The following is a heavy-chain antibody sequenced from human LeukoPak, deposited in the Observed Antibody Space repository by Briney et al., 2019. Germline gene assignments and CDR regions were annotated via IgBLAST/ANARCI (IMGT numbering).Heavy chain of an antibody. CDR3: ARAGSSYDAFDI. CDR1: GGTFSSYA. CDR2: IIPIFGTA. D-gene: IGHD6-13*01. V-gene: IGHV1-69*05. Sequence: SVKVSCKASGGTFSSYAISWVRQAPGQGLEWMGRIIPIFGTAKYAQKFQGRVTITTDESTSTAYMELSSLRSEDTAVYYCARAGSSYDAFDIWGQGTMVTVSS. J-gene: IGHJ3*02.